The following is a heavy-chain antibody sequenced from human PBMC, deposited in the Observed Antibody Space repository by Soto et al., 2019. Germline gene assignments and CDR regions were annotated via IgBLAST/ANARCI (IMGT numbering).Heavy chain of an antibody. Sequence: QVQLVQSGPEVRKPGASVKVSCKTSGYNFLNYGIAWVRQAPGQGPEYMGWNSPYNGNTKYAQHFQGRATMTTDTSTGTDYMELRSLTSDDSGVYDCARELVTSFESLNDFWGQGTLVTVSS. CDR1: GYNFLNYG. J-gene: IGHJ4*02. D-gene: IGHD3-3*01. V-gene: IGHV1-18*01. CDR2: NSPYNGNT. CDR3: ARELVTSFESLNDF.